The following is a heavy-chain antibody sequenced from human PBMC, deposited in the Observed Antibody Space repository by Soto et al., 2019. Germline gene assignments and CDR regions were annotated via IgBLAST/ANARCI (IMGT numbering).Heavy chain of an antibody. CDR3: ARAFPNYYRSVHY. Sequence: ASVKVSCKASGYTFTGYYIHWVRQAPGQGLEWIGWINPSTGGTKYSQKFQGRVTMTRDTSISTGYMELSRLRSDDTAVYYCARAFPNYYRSVHYWGQVTLVTVSS. CDR1: GYTFTGYY. CDR2: INPSTGGT. J-gene: IGHJ4*02. D-gene: IGHD3-22*01. V-gene: IGHV1-2*02.